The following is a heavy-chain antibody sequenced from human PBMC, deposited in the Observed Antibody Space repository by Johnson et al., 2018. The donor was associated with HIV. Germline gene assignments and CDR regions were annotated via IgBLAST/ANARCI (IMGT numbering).Heavy chain of an antibody. D-gene: IGHD3-16*02. J-gene: IGHJ3*01. V-gene: IGHV3-30*02. CDR3: ARDYRVRTVDAVDV. CDR1: GFTFSSYG. Sequence: QVQLVESGGGVVQPGGSLRLSCAASGFTFSSYGMHWVRQAPGKGLEWVAFIGFDGTKSYYADSLKGRFTISRDNSKNMLDLQRNSLRAGDAAVYYCARDYRVRTVDAVDVWGQGTLVIVSS. CDR2: IGFDGTKS.